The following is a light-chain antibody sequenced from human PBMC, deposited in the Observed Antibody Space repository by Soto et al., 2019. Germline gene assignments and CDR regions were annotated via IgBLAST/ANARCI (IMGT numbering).Light chain of an antibody. J-gene: IGKJ4*01. CDR3: QQYNNSSLT. Sequence: EIVLTQSPGTLSSSPGERATLSCRASQSLINNYLAWYQQKPGQAPRLLLHAASSRVTGIPDKFSGSGSGTDFTLTISKLEPEDFAVYSCQQYNNSSLTFGGGTKVEIK. CDR1: QSLINNY. V-gene: IGKV3-20*01. CDR2: AAS.